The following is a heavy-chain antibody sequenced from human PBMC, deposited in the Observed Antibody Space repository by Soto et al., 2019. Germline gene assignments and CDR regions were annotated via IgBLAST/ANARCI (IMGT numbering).Heavy chain of an antibody. CDR3: ARGLKYYDDSSGSPYGMDV. J-gene: IGHJ6*02. D-gene: IGHD3-22*01. CDR1: GGSFSGYY. CDR2: INHSGST. V-gene: IGHV4-34*01. Sequence: ASETLSLTCAVYGGSFSGYYWSWIRQPPGKGLEWIGEINHSGSTNYNPSLKSRVTISVDTSKNQFSLKLSSVTAADTAVYYCARGLKYYDDSSGSPYGMDVWGQGTTVTVSS.